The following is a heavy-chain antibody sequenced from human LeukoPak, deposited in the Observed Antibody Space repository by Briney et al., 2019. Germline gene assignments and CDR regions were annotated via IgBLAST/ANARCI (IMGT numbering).Heavy chain of an antibody. V-gene: IGHV1-2*02. D-gene: IGHD5-24*01. J-gene: IGHJ5*02. CDR2: VNPNSGGT. CDR3: ARDNSVRDEAWWFNP. Sequence: GASVKVSCKTSGYDFTGYSIYWVRQAPGQGLEWMGWVNPNSGGTSFAPKFQGRVSMTRTTSNSTAYLEIFDLRHDDTAVYYCARDNSVRDEAWWFNPWGQGTLVTVSS. CDR1: GYDFTGYS.